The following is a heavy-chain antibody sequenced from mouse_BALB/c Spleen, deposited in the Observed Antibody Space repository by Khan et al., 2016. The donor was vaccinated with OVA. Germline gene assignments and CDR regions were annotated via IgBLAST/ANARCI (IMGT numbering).Heavy chain of an antibody. CDR2: INPYNGGT. CDR3: ARGNWHSYYFDY. V-gene: IGHV1S136*01. Sequence: VRLHQSGPELVKPGTSVKMSCKASGYTFTNYVLHWVKQKPGQGLEWIGYINPYNGGTKYNEKFKGKATMASDKSSITAYMELSSRTSEDSAVXYCARGNWHSYYFDYWCQGTTLTLSS. CDR1: GYTFTNYV. D-gene: IGHD4-1*01. J-gene: IGHJ2*01.